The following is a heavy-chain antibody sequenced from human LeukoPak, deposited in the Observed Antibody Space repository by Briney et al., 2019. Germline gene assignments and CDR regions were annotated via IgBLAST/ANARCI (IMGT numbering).Heavy chain of an antibody. CDR1: GFTFSSYW. CDR3: ARAGRPYCSGGSCYNVY. J-gene: IGHJ4*02. D-gene: IGHD2-15*01. Sequence: GGSLRLSCAASGFTFSSYWMSWVRQAPGKGLEWVANIKQDGSEKYYVDSVKGRFTISRDNAKNSLYLQMNSLRAEDTAVYYCARAGRPYCSGGSCYNVYWGQGTLVTVSS. V-gene: IGHV3-7*01. CDR2: IKQDGSEK.